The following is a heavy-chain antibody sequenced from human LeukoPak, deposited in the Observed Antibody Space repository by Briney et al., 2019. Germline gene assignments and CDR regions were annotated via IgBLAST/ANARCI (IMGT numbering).Heavy chain of an antibody. D-gene: IGHD1-26*01. CDR2: ISNSGSSM. Sequence: GGSLRLSCAASGFTFSDFYMSWIRQAPGKGLEWVSYISNSGSSMFYADSVKGRFTISRDNAKNSLYLQMNSLRAEDTAVYYCARVRESYSIGYWGQGTLVTVSS. J-gene: IGHJ4*02. CDR1: GFTFSDFY. V-gene: IGHV3-11*04. CDR3: ARVRESYSIGY.